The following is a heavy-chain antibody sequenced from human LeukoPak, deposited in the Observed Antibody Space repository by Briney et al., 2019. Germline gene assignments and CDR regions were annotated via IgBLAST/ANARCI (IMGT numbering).Heavy chain of an antibody. CDR2: MNPNSGNT. Sequence: ASVKLSCKASGYTFTSYDINWVREATGQGLEWMGWMNPNSGNTGYAQKFQGRVTMTRNTSISTAYMELSSLRSEDTAVYYCARATSSGWYVGYYYYMDVWGKGTTVTISS. V-gene: IGHV1-8*01. CDR3: ARATSSGWYVGYYYYMDV. D-gene: IGHD6-19*01. J-gene: IGHJ6*03. CDR1: GYTFTSYD.